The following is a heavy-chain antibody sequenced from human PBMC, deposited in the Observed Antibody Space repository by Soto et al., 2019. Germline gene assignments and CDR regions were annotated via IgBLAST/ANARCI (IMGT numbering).Heavy chain of an antibody. V-gene: IGHV4-39*01. CDR2: IYHNGNT. D-gene: IGHD3-10*01. CDR1: GGSISGSGGP. J-gene: IGHJ4*02. CDR3: ARLPRYGSGTYPEF. Sequence: QLHLQESGPGLVKPSETLSLTCTVSGGSISGSGGPWGWIRQPPGKGLESIGTIYHNGNTYYDPSLRSRVTMSVDTSKNEFSLNLNSLSAADAAVYYCARLPRYGSGTYPEFWGQGTLVTVSS.